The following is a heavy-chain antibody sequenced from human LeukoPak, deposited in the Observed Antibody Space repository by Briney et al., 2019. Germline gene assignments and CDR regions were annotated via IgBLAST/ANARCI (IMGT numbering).Heavy chain of an antibody. D-gene: IGHD3-10*01. J-gene: IGHJ5*02. CDR3: ARHYYGSGSYYKNNWFDP. Sequence: ASVKVSCKASGYTFTSYGISWVRQAPGQGLEWMGWISAYNGNTNYAQKLQGRVTMTTDTSTSTAYMELRSLRSDDTAVYYCARHYYGSGSYYKNNWFDPWGQGTLVTVSS. V-gene: IGHV1-18*01. CDR2: ISAYNGNT. CDR1: GYTFTSYG.